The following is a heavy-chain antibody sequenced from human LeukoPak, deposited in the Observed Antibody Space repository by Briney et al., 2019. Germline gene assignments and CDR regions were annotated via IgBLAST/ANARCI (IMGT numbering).Heavy chain of an antibody. V-gene: IGHV3-48*01. CDR3: ARVPDDFWSGYYFDY. D-gene: IGHD3-3*01. CDR1: GFTSSSYS. CDR2: ISSSSSTI. Sequence: GGSLRLSCAASGFTSSSYSMNWVRQAPGKGLEWASYISSSSSTIYYADSVKGRFTISRDNAKNSLYLQMNSLRAEDTAVYYCARVPDDFWSGYYFDYWGQGTLVTVSS. J-gene: IGHJ4*02.